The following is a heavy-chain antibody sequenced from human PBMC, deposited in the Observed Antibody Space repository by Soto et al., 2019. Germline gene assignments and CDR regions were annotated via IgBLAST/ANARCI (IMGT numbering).Heavy chain of an antibody. CDR2: IYPGDSDT. J-gene: IGHJ4*02. V-gene: IGHV5-51*01. D-gene: IGHD3-10*01. Sequence: GESLKISCKGSGYTFSTYWIAWVRQMPGKGLEWMGIIYPGDSDTKYSPAFQGQVTISADKSINTAYLQWTSLEASDTAMYYCARKFAPEFFDSWGPGNPGHRLL. CDR3: ARKFAPEFFDS. CDR1: GYTFSTYW.